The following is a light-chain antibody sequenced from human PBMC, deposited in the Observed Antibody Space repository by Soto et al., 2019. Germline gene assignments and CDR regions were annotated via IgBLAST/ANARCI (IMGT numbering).Light chain of an antibody. CDR3: NSCTTSSTYV. V-gene: IGLV2-14*01. J-gene: IGLJ1*01. CDR1: SSDVGGYNY. Sequence: QSVLTQPASVSGSPGQWITISCTGTSSDVGGYNYVSWYQQRPGKAPQLIIYGVNNRPSGVSNRFSGSKSDNTASLTISGLQAEDEADYYCNSCTTSSTYVFGTGTKVTVL. CDR2: GVN.